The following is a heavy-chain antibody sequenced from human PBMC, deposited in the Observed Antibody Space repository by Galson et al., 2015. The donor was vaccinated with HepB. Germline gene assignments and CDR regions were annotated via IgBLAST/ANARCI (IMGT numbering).Heavy chain of an antibody. CDR2: ISYDGSNK. D-gene: IGHD3-10*01. Sequence: SLRLSCAASGFTFSRYGMHWVRQAPGKGLEWVALISYDGSNKYYADSVKGRFTISRDNSENTLYLQMNSLRAEDTAVYYCTKDAPPITMVRGVIDYWGQGTLVTVSS. V-gene: IGHV3-30*18. CDR1: GFTFSRYG. CDR3: TKDAPPITMVRGVIDY. J-gene: IGHJ4*02.